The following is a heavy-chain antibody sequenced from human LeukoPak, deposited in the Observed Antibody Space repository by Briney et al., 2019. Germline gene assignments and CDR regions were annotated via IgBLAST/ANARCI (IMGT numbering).Heavy chain of an antibody. D-gene: IGHD3-22*01. CDR1: GGSISGNY. CDR2: IYYSGST. Sequence: SETLSLTCTVSGGSISGNYWNWIRQPPGKGLEWIGYIYYSGSTNYNPSLKARVTISVEESKNQFSLKLSSVPAADTAVYFCASGDDSGGDRYDAFDIWGQGTMVTVSS. J-gene: IGHJ3*02. V-gene: IGHV4-59*01. CDR3: ASGDDSGGDRYDAFDI.